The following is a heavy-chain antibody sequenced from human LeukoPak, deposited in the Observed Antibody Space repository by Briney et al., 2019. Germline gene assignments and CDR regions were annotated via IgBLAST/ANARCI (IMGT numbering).Heavy chain of an antibody. D-gene: IGHD3-22*01. CDR2: IYYSGST. V-gene: IGHV4-31*03. CDR1: GGSISSGGYY. J-gene: IGHJ4*02. Sequence: PSQTLSLTCTVSGGSISSGGYYWSWIRQHPGKGLEWIGYIYYSGSTYYNPSLKSRVTISVDTSKNQFSLKLSSVTAADTAVYYCAIYYYDRSHYFDYWGQGTLVTVSS. CDR3: AIYYYDRSHYFDY.